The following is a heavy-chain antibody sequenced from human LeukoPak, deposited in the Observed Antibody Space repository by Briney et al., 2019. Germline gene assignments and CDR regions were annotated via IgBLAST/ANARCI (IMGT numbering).Heavy chain of an antibody. CDR1: GFTFSGYG. D-gene: IGHD5-18*01. Sequence: GGSLRLSCAASGFTFSGYGMHWVRQAPDKGLEWVAVIWYDGNNKYSADSVKGRFTISRDNSKNTLYLQMNSLRAEDTAVYYCAKDWGYTTMVSYYFDYRGQGALVTVSS. J-gene: IGHJ4*02. CDR2: IWYDGNNK. V-gene: IGHV3-33*06. CDR3: AKDWGYTTMVSYYFDY.